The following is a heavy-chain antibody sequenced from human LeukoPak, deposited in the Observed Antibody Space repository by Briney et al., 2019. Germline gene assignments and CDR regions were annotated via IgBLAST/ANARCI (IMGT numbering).Heavy chain of an antibody. CDR3: ARESREVLREYSYGYGTDY. D-gene: IGHD5-18*01. CDR1: GGSISSGGYY. CDR2: IYYSGST. V-gene: IGHV4-30-4*01. Sequence: PSQTLSLTCTVSGGSISSGGYYWSWIRQPPGKGLEWIGYIYYSGSTYYNPSLKSRVTISVDTSKNQFSLKLSSVTAADTAVYYCARESREVLREYSYGYGTDYWGQGTLVTVSS. J-gene: IGHJ4*02.